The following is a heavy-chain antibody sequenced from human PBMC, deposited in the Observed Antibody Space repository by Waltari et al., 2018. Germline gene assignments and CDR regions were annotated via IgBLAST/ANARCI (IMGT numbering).Heavy chain of an antibody. V-gene: IGHV1-69*13. J-gene: IGHJ4*02. CDR1: GCSFKNYA. Sequence: QVHLVQSGTELKKPGSPVRVSCRDSGCSFKNYAVTWVRQPLGQGLEWMGSIIPIYGQSNYAQNFQGRLTIAADDSTDTVYMDLSGLRSEDTATYYCATLNSADRDYWGQGTLVTVSP. CDR2: IIPIYGQS. CDR3: ATLNSADRDY.